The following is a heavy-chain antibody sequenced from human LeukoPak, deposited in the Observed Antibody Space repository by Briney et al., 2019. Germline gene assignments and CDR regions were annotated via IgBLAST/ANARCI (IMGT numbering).Heavy chain of an antibody. J-gene: IGHJ4*02. V-gene: IGHV1-69*04. D-gene: IGHD3-22*01. CDR1: GGTFSSYA. Sequence: ASVKVSCKASGGTFSSYAISWVRQAPGQGLEWMGRIIPILGIANYAQKFQGRVTITADKSTSTAYMELSSLRSEDTAVYYCARGGLWYYDSSGYEGQYYFDYWGQGTLVTVSS. CDR3: ARGGLWYYDSSGYEGQYYFDY. CDR2: IIPILGIA.